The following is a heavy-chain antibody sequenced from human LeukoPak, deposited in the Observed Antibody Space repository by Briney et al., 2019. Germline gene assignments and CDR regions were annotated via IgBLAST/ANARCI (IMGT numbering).Heavy chain of an antibody. J-gene: IGHJ3*02. CDR2: IIPILGIA. V-gene: IGHV1-69*04. CDR3: ARDLGGNSGDAFDI. Sequence: GASVKVSCKASGGTFSSYAISWVRQAPGQGLEWMGRIIPILGIANYAQKFQGRVTMTRDTSTSTVYMELSSLRSEDTAVYYCARDLGGNSGDAFDIWGQGTMVTVSS. D-gene: IGHD4-23*01. CDR1: GGTFSSYA.